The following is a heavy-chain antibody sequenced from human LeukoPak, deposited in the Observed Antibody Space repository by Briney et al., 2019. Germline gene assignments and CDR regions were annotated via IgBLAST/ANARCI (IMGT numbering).Heavy chain of an antibody. V-gene: IGHV3-30*03. CDR3: AREHSHSNWFFDL. CDR1: GSTFSSQA. D-gene: IGHD4-11*01. Sequence: GGSLRLSCTTSGSTFSSQALGWVRQAPGKGLEWVAVVARDGGHKVYSDSVKGRLYISRDNSKNTAFLQMDSLRAEDAAVYFCAREHSHSNWFFDLWGPGTPVTVSS. CDR2: VARDGGHK. J-gene: IGHJ2*01.